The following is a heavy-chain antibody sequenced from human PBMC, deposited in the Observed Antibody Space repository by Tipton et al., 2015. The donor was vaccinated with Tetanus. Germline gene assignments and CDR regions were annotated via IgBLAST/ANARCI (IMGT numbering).Heavy chain of an antibody. D-gene: IGHD3-22*01. J-gene: IGHJ6*02. CDR3: ARDRGDYIYSGMDV. CDR2: IDPNSGGT. V-gene: IGHV1-2*02. CDR1: GYTFTGYY. Sequence: QLVQSGAEMKKPGASVKVSCKASGYTFTGYYIYWVRQAPGQGLEWMGWIDPNSGGTVYAQKLQGRVPMTRDTSISTAYMELRSLRSDDTAVYYCARDRGDYIYSGMDVWGPGTTVTVS.